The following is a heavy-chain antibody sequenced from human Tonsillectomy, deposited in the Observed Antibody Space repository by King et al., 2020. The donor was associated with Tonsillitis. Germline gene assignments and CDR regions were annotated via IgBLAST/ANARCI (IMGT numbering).Heavy chain of an antibody. CDR1: GFTFSRYA. V-gene: IGHV3-30*04. D-gene: IGHD4-17*01. CDR2: IAFDGSNE. J-gene: IGHJ6*02. Sequence: QLVESGGGVVQPGRSLRLSCAASGFTFSRYAMHWVRQAPGKGLEWVAVIAFDGSNEYYADSVKGRFTISRDISKNTLYLQMNSLRAEDTAIYYCARGRYGYYFTGAYYGIDVWGQGTTVTVSS. CDR3: ARGRYGYYFTGAYYGIDV.